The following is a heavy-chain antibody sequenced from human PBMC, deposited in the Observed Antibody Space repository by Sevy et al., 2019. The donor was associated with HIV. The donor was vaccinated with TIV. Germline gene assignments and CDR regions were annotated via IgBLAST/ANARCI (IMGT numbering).Heavy chain of an antibody. CDR1: GFTFSSYS. CDR3: ARDGDCSSTSCLLYFDY. D-gene: IGHD2-2*01. J-gene: IGHJ4*02. Sequence: GGSLRLSCAASGFTFSSYSMNWVRQAPGKGLEWVSSISSGSSYMYYADSVKGRFTISRDNAKNSLYLQMNSLRAEDTAVYYCARDGDCSSTSCLLYFDYWGQGTLVTVSS. CDR2: ISSGSSYM. V-gene: IGHV3-21*01.